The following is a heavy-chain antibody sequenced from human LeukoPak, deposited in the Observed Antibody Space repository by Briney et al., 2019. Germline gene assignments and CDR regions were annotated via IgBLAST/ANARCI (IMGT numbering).Heavy chain of an antibody. D-gene: IGHD6-13*01. V-gene: IGHV4-34*01. CDR2: INHSGSI. Sequence: PSETLSLTCAVYGGSFSGYYWSWIRQPPGKGLEWIGEINHSGSINYNPSLKSRVTISVDTSKNQFSLKLSSVTAADTAVYYCARSAYSSSWYLALDIWGQGTMVTVSS. CDR1: GGSFSGYY. CDR3: ARSAYSSSWYLALDI. J-gene: IGHJ3*02.